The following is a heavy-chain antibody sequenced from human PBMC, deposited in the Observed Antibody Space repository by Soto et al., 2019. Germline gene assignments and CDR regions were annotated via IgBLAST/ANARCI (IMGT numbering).Heavy chain of an antibody. Sequence: QVQLVESGGGVVQPGRSLRLSCAASGFTFSSYGMHWVRQAPGKGLEWVAVIWYDGSNKYYADSVTGRFTISRDNSKNTLYLQMNSRRAEDTAVYCCARDEELGGGGYLDYWGKGTLVTVSS. CDR1: GFTFSSYG. V-gene: IGHV3-33*01. CDR2: IWYDGSNK. CDR3: ARDEELGGGGYLDY. J-gene: IGHJ4*02. D-gene: IGHD1-26*01.